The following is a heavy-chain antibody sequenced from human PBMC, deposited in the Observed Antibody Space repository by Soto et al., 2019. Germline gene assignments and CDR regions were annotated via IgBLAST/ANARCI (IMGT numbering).Heavy chain of an antibody. CDR2: ISSSSSYT. D-gene: IGHD5-12*01. J-gene: IGHJ6*02. V-gene: IGHV3-11*05. CDR3: AREVATIAGYYYGMDV. CDR1: GFTFSDYY. Sequence: QVQLVESGEGLVKPGGSLRLSCAASGFTFSDYYMSWIRQAPGKGLEWVSYISSSSSYTNYADSVKGRFTISRDNAKNSLYLQMNSLRAEDTAVYYCAREVATIAGYYYGMDVWGQGTTVTVSS.